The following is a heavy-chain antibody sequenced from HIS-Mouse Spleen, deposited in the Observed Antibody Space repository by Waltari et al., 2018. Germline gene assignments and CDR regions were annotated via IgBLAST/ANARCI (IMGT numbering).Heavy chain of an antibody. J-gene: IGHJ4*02. CDR3: AREVNVDTAMAPDY. D-gene: IGHD5-18*01. Sequence: EVQLVESGGGLVQPGGSLRLSCAASGCTFSSCWMSCVRWAPGKGLEGVANIKQDGSEKYYVDSVKGRFTISRDNAKNSLYLQMNSLRAEDTAVYYCAREVNVDTAMAPDYWGQGTLVTVSS. V-gene: IGHV3-7*01. CDR2: IKQDGSEK. CDR1: GCTFSSCW.